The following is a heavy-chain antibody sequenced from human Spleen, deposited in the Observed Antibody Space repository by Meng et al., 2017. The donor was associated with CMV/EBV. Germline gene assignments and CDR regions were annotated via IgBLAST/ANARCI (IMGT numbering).Heavy chain of an antibody. J-gene: IGHJ4*02. Sequence: ALRLSCAASGFIVSNNYMSWVRQAPGKGLEWVSIIYSGGGTYYADSVKGRFIISGDSSKNTLYLEMNSLRVEDTAVYYCAREEYDRGYFDDWGQGTLVTVSS. CDR1: GFIVSNNY. V-gene: IGHV3-53*01. CDR2: IYSGGGT. D-gene: IGHD3-22*01. CDR3: AREEYDRGYFDD.